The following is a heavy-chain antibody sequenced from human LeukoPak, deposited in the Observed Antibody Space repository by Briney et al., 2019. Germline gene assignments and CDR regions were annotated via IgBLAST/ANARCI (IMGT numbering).Heavy chain of an antibody. CDR1: GGSISSGSYY. Sequence: SETLSLTCTVSGGSISSGSYYWSWIRQPAGKGLEWIGRIYTSGSTNYNPSLKSRVTISVDTSKNQFSLKLSSVTAADTAVYYCASSMVRGVYYFDYWGQGTLVTVSS. J-gene: IGHJ4*02. V-gene: IGHV4-61*02. CDR3: ASSMVRGVYYFDY. D-gene: IGHD3-10*01. CDR2: IYTSGST.